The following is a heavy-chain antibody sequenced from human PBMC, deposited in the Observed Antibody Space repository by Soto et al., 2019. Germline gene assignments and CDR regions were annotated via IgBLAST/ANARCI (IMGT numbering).Heavy chain of an antibody. CDR2: IIPIFGTA. J-gene: IGHJ4*02. CDR3: ARDPSTGYYDSSGYSH. V-gene: IGHV1-69*06. Sequence: QVQLVQSGAEVKKPGSSVKVSCKASGGTFSSYAISWVRQAPGQGLEWMGGIIPIFGTANYVQKFQGRVTITADKSTSTAYMELSSLRSEDTAVYYCARDPSTGYYDSSGYSHWGQGTLVTVSS. D-gene: IGHD3-22*01. CDR1: GGTFSSYA.